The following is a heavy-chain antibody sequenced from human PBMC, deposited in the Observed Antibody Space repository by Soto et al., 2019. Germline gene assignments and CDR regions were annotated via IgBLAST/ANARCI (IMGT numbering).Heavy chain of an antibody. D-gene: IGHD1-26*01. Sequence: SGPTLVNPTETLTLTCSVSGFSLTLGRMAVTWIRQPPGKVLEWLAHILSTGETSYATSLKTRVTISKDISKSQVLLTMTNVDPVDTATYFCARIDYTGSPLIDYWGQGTLVTVSS. CDR1: GFSLTLGRMA. J-gene: IGHJ4*02. V-gene: IGHV2-26*01. CDR3: ARIDYTGSPLIDY. CDR2: ILSTGET.